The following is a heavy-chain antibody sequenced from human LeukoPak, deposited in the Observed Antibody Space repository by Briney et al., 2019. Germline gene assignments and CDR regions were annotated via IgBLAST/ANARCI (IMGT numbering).Heavy chain of an antibody. CDR1: GGSVSSGTYY. CDR2: IYYSGTT. J-gene: IGHJ4*02. CDR3: ARDRVRGNSNPFFDY. D-gene: IGHD4-11*01. V-gene: IGHV4-61*01. Sequence: SETLSLTCTVSGGSVSSGTYYWSWIRQPPGKGLEWIGYIYYSGTTNYNPSLKSRVTITVDTSKNQFSLKLSSVTAADTAVYYCARDRVRGNSNPFFDYWGQGTLVTVSS.